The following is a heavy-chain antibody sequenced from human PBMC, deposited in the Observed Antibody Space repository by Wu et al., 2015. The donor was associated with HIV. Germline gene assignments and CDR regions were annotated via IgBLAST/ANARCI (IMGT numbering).Heavy chain of an antibody. CDR1: GGTVSAYA. D-gene: IGHD6-13*01. V-gene: IGHV1-69*12. Sequence: QLVQSETEVKKPGSSVKVSCKASGGTVSAYAISWVRQAPGQGLEWMGGIIPIFRSANYAQKFQGRVTITADESATTADMEFSSLRSDDTAVYYCARTVISATGSPYYFDNWGQGTLVTVSS. CDR3: ARTVISATGSPYYFDN. CDR2: IIPIFRSA. J-gene: IGHJ4*02.